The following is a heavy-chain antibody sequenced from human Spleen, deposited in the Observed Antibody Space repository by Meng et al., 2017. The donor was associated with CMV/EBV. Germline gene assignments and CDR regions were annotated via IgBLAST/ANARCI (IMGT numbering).Heavy chain of an antibody. D-gene: IGHD3-3*01. CDR1: GYSFTNYW. CDR2: IYPGDSDT. J-gene: IGHJ4*02. CDR3: ARHHGGYDFWSGYPDDN. V-gene: IGHV5-51*01. Sequence: GESLKISCKGSGYSFTNYWIGWVRQMPGKGLEWVGIIYPGDSDTRYSPSFEGQVTIAADKSTSTAYLQWSNLKASDTAMYYCARHHGGYDFWSGYPDDNWGQGTLVTVSS.